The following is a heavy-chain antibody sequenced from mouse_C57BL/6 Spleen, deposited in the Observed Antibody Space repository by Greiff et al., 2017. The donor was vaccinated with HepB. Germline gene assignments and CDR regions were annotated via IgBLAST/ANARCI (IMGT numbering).Heavy chain of an antibody. CDR1: GYTFTSYW. D-gene: IGHD2-2*01. Sequence: VQLQQPGAELVKPGASVKLSCKASGYTFTSYWMQWVKQRPGQGLEWIGEIDPSDSYTNYNQKFKGKATLTVDTSSSTAYMQLSSLTSEDSAVYYWARVRSTMVTTFDDWGQGTTLTVAS. CDR2: IDPSDSYT. CDR3: ARVRSTMVTTFDD. V-gene: IGHV1-50*01. J-gene: IGHJ2*01.